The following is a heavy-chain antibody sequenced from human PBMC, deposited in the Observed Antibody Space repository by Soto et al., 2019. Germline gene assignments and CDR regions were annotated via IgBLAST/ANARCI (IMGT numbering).Heavy chain of an antibody. D-gene: IGHD3-9*01. J-gene: IGHJ4*02. Sequence: GASVKVSCKASGYTFTSYGISWVRQAPGQGLEWMGWISAYNGNTNYAQKLQGRVTMTTDTSTSTAYMELRSLRSDDTAVYYCAFHATYYDILTGYPPQYWGQGTLVTVSS. CDR1: GYTFTSYG. CDR3: AFHATYYDILTGYPPQY. V-gene: IGHV1-18*01. CDR2: ISAYNGNT.